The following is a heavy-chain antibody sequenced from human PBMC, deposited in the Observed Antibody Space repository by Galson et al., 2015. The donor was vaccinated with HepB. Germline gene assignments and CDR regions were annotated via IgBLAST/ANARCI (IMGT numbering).Heavy chain of an antibody. J-gene: IGHJ3*02. CDR2: IYYSGST. V-gene: IGHV4-59*08. CDR3: ARHQDSRGTIFGGPGGDVAFDI. D-gene: IGHD3-3*01. Sequence: SETLSLTCTVSGGSISSYYWSWIRQPPGKGLEWIGYIYYSGSTNYNPSLKSRVTISVDTSKNQFSLKLSSVTAADTAVYYCARHQDSRGTIFGGPGGDVAFDIWGQGTMVTVSS. CDR1: GGSISSYY.